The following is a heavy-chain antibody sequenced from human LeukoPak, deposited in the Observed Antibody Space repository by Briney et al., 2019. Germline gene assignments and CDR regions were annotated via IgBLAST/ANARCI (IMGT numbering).Heavy chain of an antibody. J-gene: IGHJ5*02. D-gene: IGHD4/OR15-4a*01. CDR3: TKGDDYGATTRLPKFNWFDP. V-gene: IGHV3-30*02. CDR2: IRYDGDNK. CDR1: GFHFSSCA. Sequence: PGGSLRLSCAASGFHFSSCAMHWVRQAPGKGLEWVAYIRYDGDNKRYADSVKGRFTASRDNSKDTAYLQMNSLRREDTAMYYCTKGDDYGATTRLPKFNWFDPWGQGTLVLVSS.